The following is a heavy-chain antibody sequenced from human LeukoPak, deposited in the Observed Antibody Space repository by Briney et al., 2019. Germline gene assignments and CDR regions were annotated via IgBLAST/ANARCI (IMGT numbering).Heavy chain of an antibody. CDR3: ARRGRSCSNGVCLDYFDY. Sequence: GESLKISCKVSGYSFASSWIAWLRQMPGKGLQWMGSIYPGDADSRYSPSFQGQVTISADKSISTAYLQLSSLKASDTDMYFCARRGRSCSNGVCLDYFDYWGQGSLVIVSS. J-gene: IGHJ4*02. V-gene: IGHV5-51*01. D-gene: IGHD2-8*01. CDR2: IYPGDADS. CDR1: GYSFASSW.